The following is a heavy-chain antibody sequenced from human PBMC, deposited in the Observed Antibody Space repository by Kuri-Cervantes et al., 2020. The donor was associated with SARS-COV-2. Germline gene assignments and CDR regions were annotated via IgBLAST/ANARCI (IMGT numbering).Heavy chain of an antibody. D-gene: IGHD1-26*01. V-gene: IGHV3-30*18. J-gene: IGHJ4*02. CDR1: GFSFSSYG. CDR3: VKVSRGSPEYY. Sequence: GGSLRLSCVASGFSFSSYGMHWVRQAPGKGLEWVALISYDGSDKDYADSVKGRFTISRDNSKNTLFLQMSSLRAEDTSIYYCVKVSRGSPEYYWGQGILVIVSS. CDR2: ISYDGSDK.